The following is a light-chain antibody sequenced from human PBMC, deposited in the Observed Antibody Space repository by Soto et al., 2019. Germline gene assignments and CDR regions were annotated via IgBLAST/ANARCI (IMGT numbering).Light chain of an antibody. V-gene: IGKV3-15*01. CDR3: QQYNKGPPWT. Sequence: IMFAEAPAVLPLSPRERVTLSCRATQTIGNNLAWYQQKPGLPPRLLIYAASTRAIDIQARFSGHGSETEFTLTIGSLQSEDHALYYFQQYNKGPPWTLGQGTKVDIK. J-gene: IGKJ1*01. CDR2: AAS. CDR1: QTIGNN.